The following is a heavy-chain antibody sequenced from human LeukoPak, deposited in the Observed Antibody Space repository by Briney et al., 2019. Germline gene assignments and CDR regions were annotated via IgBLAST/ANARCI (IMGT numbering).Heavy chain of an antibody. CDR2: INHSGST. V-gene: IGHV4-34*01. CDR1: GGSFSGYY. D-gene: IGHD3-10*01. Sequence: SGTLSLTCAVYGGSFSGYYWSWIRQPPGKGLEWIGEINHSGSTNYNPSLKSRVTISVDTSKNQFSLKLSSVTAADTAVYYCCGRGVINDYWGQGTLVTVSS. CDR3: CGRGVINDY. J-gene: IGHJ4*02.